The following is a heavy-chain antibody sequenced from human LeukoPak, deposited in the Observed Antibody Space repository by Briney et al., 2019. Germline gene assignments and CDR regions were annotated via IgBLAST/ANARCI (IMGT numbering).Heavy chain of an antibody. CDR3: VKDDVYYYDSSGSYPTV. J-gene: IGHJ6*02. CDR2: ISYNGGST. D-gene: IGHD3-22*01. CDR1: GFTFSSYA. V-gene: IGHV3-64D*06. Sequence: GGSLRLSCLASGFTFSSYAMHWVRQAPRKGLEYVSAISYNGGSTYYADSVKGRFTIPRDNSKNTLFLQMSSLRTEDTAVYYCVKDDVYYYDSSGSYPTVWGQGTTVTVSS.